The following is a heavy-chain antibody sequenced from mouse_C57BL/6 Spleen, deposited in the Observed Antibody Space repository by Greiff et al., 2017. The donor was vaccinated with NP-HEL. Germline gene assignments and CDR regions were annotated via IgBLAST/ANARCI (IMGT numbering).Heavy chain of an antibody. CDR3: GCTGYAMDY. CDR1: GYTFTSYW. D-gene: IGHD6-5*01. CDR2: IDPSDSYT. V-gene: IGHV1-50*01. J-gene: IGHJ4*01. Sequence: VQLQQPGAELVKPGASVKLSCKASGYTFTSYWMQWVKQRPGQGLEWIGEIDPSDSYTNYNQKFKGKATLTVDTSSSTAYMQLSSLTSEDSAVYYCGCTGYAMDYWGQGTSVTVSS.